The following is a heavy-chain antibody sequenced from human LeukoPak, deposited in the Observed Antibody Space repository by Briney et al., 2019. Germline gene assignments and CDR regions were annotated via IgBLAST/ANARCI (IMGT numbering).Heavy chain of an antibody. CDR2: IYYSGST. CDR3: AGVAVAGTGMDV. V-gene: IGHV4-59*01. CDR1: GGSFSSYY. D-gene: IGHD6-19*01. Sequence: SETLSLTCAVYGGSFSSYYWSWIRQPPGKGLEWIGYIYYSGSTNYNPSLKSRVTISVDTSKNQFSLKLSSVTAADTAVYYCAGVAVAGTGMDVWGQGTTVTVSS. J-gene: IGHJ6*02.